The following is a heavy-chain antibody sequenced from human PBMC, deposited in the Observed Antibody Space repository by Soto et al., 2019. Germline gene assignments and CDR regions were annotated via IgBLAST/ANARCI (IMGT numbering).Heavy chain of an antibody. Sequence: QVQLQESGPGLVKPSETLSLTCTVSGGSISSDYWTWIRQPPGERLEWIGYIYYNGNTNYNSSLKSRVTISIDTSKNQFSLKLNSVTAADTAVYFCARLAYTSGFTFDYWGQGTLVTVSS. CDR1: GGSISSDY. D-gene: IGHD5-18*01. CDR3: ARLAYTSGFTFDY. CDR2: IYYNGNT. J-gene: IGHJ4*02. V-gene: IGHV4-59*01.